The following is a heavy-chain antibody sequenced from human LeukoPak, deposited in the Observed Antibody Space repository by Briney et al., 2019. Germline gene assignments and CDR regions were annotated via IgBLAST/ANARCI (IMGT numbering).Heavy chain of an antibody. Sequence: SQTLSLTCTVSGGSISSGGYYWSWIRQPPGKGLEWIGYIYHSGSTYYNPSLKNRVTISVDRSKNQFSLKLSSVTAADTAVYYCARVATVGYYYMDVWGKGTTVTVSS. D-gene: IGHD4-23*01. CDR3: ARVATVGYYYMDV. V-gene: IGHV4-30-2*01. CDR2: IYHSGST. J-gene: IGHJ6*03. CDR1: GGSISSGGYY.